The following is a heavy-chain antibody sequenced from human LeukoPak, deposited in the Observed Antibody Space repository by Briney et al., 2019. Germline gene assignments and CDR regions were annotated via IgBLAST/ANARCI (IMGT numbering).Heavy chain of an antibody. D-gene: IGHD6-13*01. Sequence: ASVKVSCKASGYTFTSYYMHWVRQAPGQGLEWMGIINPSGGSTSYAQKFQGRVTMTRDTSTSTVYMELSSLRSEDTAVYYCARDWEQQLVRGYYFDYWGQGTLVTVSS. CDR3: ARDWEQQLVRGYYFDY. CDR1: GYTFTSYY. J-gene: IGHJ4*02. CDR2: INPSGGST. V-gene: IGHV1-46*01.